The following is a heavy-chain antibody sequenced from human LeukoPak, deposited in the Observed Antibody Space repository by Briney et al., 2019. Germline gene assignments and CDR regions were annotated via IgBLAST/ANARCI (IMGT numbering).Heavy chain of an antibody. CDR1: GFTFGGFG. D-gene: IGHD5-24*01. Sequence: GGSLRLSCVASGFTFGGFGMHWVRQPPGKGLEWVAGTSYDGGDKYYPDSVKGRFAISRDNPKNTVYLQMSSLRPEDTATYYCTRGVYRNYNNYPFDSWGQGTLVTVSS. J-gene: IGHJ4*02. V-gene: IGHV3-30*03. CDR3: TRGVYRNYNNYPFDS. CDR2: TSYDGGDK.